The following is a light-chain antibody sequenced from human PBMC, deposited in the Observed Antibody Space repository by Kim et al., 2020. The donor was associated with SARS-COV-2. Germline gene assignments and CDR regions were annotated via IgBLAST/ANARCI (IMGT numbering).Light chain of an antibody. CDR2: LNSDGRH. CDR3: QTWGSGMGV. CDR1: DGHSSYA. Sequence: VRLTCTLSDGHSSYAIAWHQQQPEKGPRYLMKLNSDGRHSRGDGIPDRFSGSSAGSERYLTISSLQSEDEADYYCQTWGSGMGVFGGGTQLTVL. J-gene: IGLJ3*02. V-gene: IGLV4-69*02.